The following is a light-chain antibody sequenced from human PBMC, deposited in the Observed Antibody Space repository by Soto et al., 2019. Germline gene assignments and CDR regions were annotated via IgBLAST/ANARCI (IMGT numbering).Light chain of an antibody. Sequence: EIVMTQSPATLSVSPGDRATLSYRASQSVSILLAWYQQKPGQAPRILIHGATTRATGIPARFSGSGSGTEFTLTISSLQSEDFEVYYCQQYNNWPRTFGQGTKVDI. CDR2: GAT. J-gene: IGKJ1*01. V-gene: IGKV3-15*01. CDR3: QQYNNWPRT. CDR1: QSVSIL.